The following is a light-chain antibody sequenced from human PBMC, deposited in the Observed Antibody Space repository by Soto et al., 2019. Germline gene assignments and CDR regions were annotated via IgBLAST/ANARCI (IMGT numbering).Light chain of an antibody. CDR1: QSVSSSY. CDR2: GAS. CDR3: QQYGSSPLFT. Sequence: EIVLTQSPSTLSLSPGERATLSCRASQSVSSSYLAWYQQKPGQAPRLLIYGASSRATGIPDRFSGSGSGTDVTLTISRLEPEDFAVYYCQQYGSSPLFTFGPGTKVDIK. J-gene: IGKJ3*01. V-gene: IGKV3-20*01.